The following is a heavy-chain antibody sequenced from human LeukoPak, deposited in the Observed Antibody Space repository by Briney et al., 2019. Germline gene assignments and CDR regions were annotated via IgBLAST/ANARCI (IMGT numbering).Heavy chain of an antibody. CDR2: PSGSGIST. CDR3: AKGDNNILTGYYNSCDA. D-gene: IGHD3-9*01. CDR1: GFTCCSYA. Sequence: YSAASGFTCCSYAMSRVRPAPGIELVWVFTPSGSGISTYYADSVKGRFTISRDNSRNTLYLQMNSLRAEDTGLYYCAKGDNNILTGYYNSCDAGGQGTLVTVSS. J-gene: IGHJ4*02. V-gene: IGHV3-23*01.